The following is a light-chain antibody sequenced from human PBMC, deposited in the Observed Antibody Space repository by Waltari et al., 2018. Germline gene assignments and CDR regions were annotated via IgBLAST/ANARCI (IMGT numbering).Light chain of an antibody. CDR3: MQALQTPRT. Sequence: DIVMTQTPLSLPVTPGEPASISCRSSQSLLHSNGNTYLYWYLQKPGQPPRLLIYRVSNRFSGVPDRCSGSGSGTDFTLKISRVEAEDVGVYYCMQALQTPRTFGQGTKVEIK. V-gene: IGKV2-29*02. CDR1: QSLLHSNGNTY. CDR2: RVS. J-gene: IGKJ1*01.